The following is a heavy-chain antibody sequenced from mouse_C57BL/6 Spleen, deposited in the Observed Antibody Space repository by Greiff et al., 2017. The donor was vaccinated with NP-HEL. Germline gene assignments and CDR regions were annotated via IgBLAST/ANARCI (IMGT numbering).Heavy chain of an antibody. Sequence: QVQLQQSGAELARPGASVKLSCKASGYTFTSYGISWVQQRTGQGLEWIGEIYPRSGNTYYNEKFQGKATLTADKSSSTAYMELRSLTSEDSAVFVCARGREKYYGSSWFAYWGQGTLVTVSA. V-gene: IGHV1-81*01. CDR2: IYPRSGNT. J-gene: IGHJ3*01. CDR1: GYTFTSYG. D-gene: IGHD1-1*01. CDR3: ARGREKYYGSSWFAY.